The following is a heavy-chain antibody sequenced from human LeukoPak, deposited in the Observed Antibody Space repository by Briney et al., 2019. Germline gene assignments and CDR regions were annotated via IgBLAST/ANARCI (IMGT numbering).Heavy chain of an antibody. CDR3: ARQRYSNYVYYYYYVDV. Sequence: SETLSLTCTVSGGSISSYYWSWIRQPPGKGLEWIGYIYYSGSTNYNPSLKSRVTISVDTSKNQFSLKLSSVTAADTAVYYCARQRYSNYVYYYYYVDVWGKGTTVTVSS. CDR1: GGSISSYY. CDR2: IYYSGST. V-gene: IGHV4-59*01. D-gene: IGHD4-11*01. J-gene: IGHJ6*03.